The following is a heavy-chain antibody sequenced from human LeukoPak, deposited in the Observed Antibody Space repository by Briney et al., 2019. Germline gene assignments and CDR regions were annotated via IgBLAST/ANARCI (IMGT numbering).Heavy chain of an antibody. CDR1: GYTFTGYY. D-gene: IGHD3-22*01. CDR3: ARGPRTYYYDSSGYYDFDY. Sequence: ASVKVSCKASGYTFTGYYMHWVRQAPGQGLEWMGWINPNSGGTNYAQKFQGRVTMTRDTSISTAYMELSRLRSDDTAVYYCARGPRTYYYDSSGYYDFDYWGQGTLVTVSS. J-gene: IGHJ4*02. CDR2: INPNSGGT. V-gene: IGHV1-2*02.